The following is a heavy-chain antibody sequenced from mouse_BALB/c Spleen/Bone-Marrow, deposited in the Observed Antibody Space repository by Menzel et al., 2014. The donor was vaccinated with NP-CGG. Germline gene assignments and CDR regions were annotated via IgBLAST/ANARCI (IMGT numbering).Heavy chain of an antibody. Sequence: VQLQQSGPELVKPGASAKVSCKASGYAFTSYNMYWVKQSHGKSLEWIGHIDPYNGGTSYNQKFKGKATLTVDKSSRTAYMHLNSLTSEDSAVYYCAREEYGNGFAYWGQGTLVTVSA. J-gene: IGHJ3*01. D-gene: IGHD2-10*02. CDR1: GYAFTSYN. CDR2: IDPYNGGT. CDR3: AREEYGNGFAY. V-gene: IGHV1S135*01.